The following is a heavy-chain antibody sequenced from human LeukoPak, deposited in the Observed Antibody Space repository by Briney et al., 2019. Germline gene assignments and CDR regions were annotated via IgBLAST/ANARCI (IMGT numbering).Heavy chain of an antibody. Sequence: GGSLRLSCAASGFTFSSYWMSWVRQAPGKGLEWVANIKQGGSEKYYVDSVKGRFTISGDNAKNSLYLQMNSLRAEDTAVYYCARDWTQWPSYYYYYYGMDVWGQGTTVTVSS. D-gene: IGHD6-19*01. V-gene: IGHV3-7*01. CDR1: GFTFSSYW. J-gene: IGHJ6*02. CDR3: ARDWTQWPSYYYYYYGMDV. CDR2: IKQGGSEK.